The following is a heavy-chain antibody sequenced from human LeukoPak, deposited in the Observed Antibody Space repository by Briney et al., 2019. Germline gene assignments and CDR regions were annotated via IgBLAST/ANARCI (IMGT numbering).Heavy chain of an antibody. Sequence: GGSLRLSCAASGFTISSNYMNWFRQAPGKGLEWVSVIFNSGDTYYADSVKGRFTISRDTSKNTLYLQMNSLRVDDTAVYYCARDPAPATGAFDIWGQGTMVIIS. J-gene: IGHJ3*02. D-gene: IGHD1-1*01. CDR3: ARDPAPATGAFDI. V-gene: IGHV3-53*01. CDR2: IFNSGDT. CDR1: GFTISSNY.